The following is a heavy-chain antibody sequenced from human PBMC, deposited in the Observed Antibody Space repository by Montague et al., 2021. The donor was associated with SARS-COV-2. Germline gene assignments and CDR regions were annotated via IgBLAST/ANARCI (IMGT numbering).Heavy chain of an antibody. V-gene: IGHV4-39*07. D-gene: IGHD1-26*01. CDR1: GGSISNSVYY. CDR3: ARFTSTGSGSYYIFDY. Sequence: SETLSLTCTVSGGSISNSVYYWGWVRQPPGKGLEWIGEIYHDGSTNYNPSLKSRLTISVDKSKNQFSLKLSPVTAADTAVYYCARFTSTGSGSYYIFDYWGQGTLVTVSS. J-gene: IGHJ4*02. CDR2: IYHDGST.